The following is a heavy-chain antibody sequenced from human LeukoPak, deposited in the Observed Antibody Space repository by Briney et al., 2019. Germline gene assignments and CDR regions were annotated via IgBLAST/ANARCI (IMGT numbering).Heavy chain of an antibody. Sequence: GGSLRLSCAASGFTFSSYGMHWVRQAPGKGLEWVAVIWYDGSNKYYADSVKGRFTISRDNSKNTLYLQVNSLRAEDTAVYYCAKEEDYDILAYDAFDIWGQGTMVTVSS. V-gene: IGHV3-33*06. CDR2: IWYDGSNK. CDR1: GFTFSSYG. D-gene: IGHD3-9*01. J-gene: IGHJ3*02. CDR3: AKEEDYDILAYDAFDI.